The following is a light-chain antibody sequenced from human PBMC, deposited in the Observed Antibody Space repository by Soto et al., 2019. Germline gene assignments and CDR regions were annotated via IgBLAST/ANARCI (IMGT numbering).Light chain of an antibody. CDR1: SSDVGGYNY. CDR2: EVS. J-gene: IGLJ2*01. V-gene: IGLV2-14*01. CDR3: SSYTSSSTLAV. Sequence: QSALTQPASVSGSPGQSITISCTGTSSDVGGYNYVSWYQQHPGKAPKLMIYEVSNRPSGVSNRFSGPKSGNTASLTISVLQAEDEADYYCSSYTSSSTLAVFGGGTKVTVL.